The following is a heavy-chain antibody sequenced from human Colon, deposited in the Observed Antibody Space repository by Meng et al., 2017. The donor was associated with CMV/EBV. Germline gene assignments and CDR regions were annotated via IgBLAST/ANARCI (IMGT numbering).Heavy chain of an antibody. J-gene: IGHJ4*02. V-gene: IGHV1-8*01. Sequence: ASVKVSCKVSGYTFTTYDINWLRQAPGQGLEWMGWMNPKSGDTRYAQKFQGRVTMSRDTSISTAYLELSSQRPDAAAVYCCARGGGAYWGQGTLVTVSS. D-gene: IGHD1-26*01. CDR3: ARGGGAY. CDR1: GYTFTTYD. CDR2: MNPKSGDT.